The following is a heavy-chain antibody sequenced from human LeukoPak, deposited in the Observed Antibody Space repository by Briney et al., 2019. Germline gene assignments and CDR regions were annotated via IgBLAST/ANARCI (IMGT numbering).Heavy chain of an antibody. V-gene: IGHV3-15*01. CDR2: IKSKTDGGTT. J-gene: IGHJ5*02. CDR3: TTVRGAVSLPFDP. CDR1: GFTFSNAW. Sequence: GGSLRLSCAASGFTFSNAWMSWVRHTPGKGLEWVGRIKSKTDGGTTDYAAPVKGRFTISRDDSKNTLYLQMNNLKTEDTAVYYCTTVRGAVSLPFDPWGQGTLVTVSS. D-gene: IGHD6-19*01.